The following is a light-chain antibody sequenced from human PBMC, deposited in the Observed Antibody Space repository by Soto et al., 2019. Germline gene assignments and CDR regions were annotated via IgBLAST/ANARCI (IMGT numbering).Light chain of an antibody. Sequence: DVVMTQSPLSLPVTPGESASISCRSSQSPLHSNGYNYLDWYVQKPGQSPQLLIYLGSHRASGVPDRFSGSASGTDFTLKISRVEADDVGVYYCMQGRQTPPTLGQGTKVDIK. V-gene: IGKV2-28*01. CDR2: LGS. J-gene: IGKJ1*01. CDR1: QSPLHSNGYNY. CDR3: MQGRQTPPT.